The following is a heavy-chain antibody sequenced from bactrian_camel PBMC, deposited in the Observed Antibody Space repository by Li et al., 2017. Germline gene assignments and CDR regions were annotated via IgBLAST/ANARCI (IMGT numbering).Heavy chain of an antibody. Sequence: EVQLVESGGRSVQVGESLRLSCTVSGFTFDDTDMGWYRPAPDNNCEPVSSISWDGRTYYAGSVKGRFTISRDNAKNTVYLQMDSPKSEDTARYYCATRWSYAHKYWGQGTQVTVS. J-gene: IGHJ4*01. CDR2: ISWDGRT. V-gene: IGHV3S66*01. CDR3: ATRWSYAHKY. CDR1: GFTFDDTD. D-gene: IGHD6*01.